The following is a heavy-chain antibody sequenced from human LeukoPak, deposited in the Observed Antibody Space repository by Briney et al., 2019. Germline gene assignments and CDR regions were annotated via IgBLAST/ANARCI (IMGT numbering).Heavy chain of an antibody. CDR2: ISAGADVI. J-gene: IGHJ3*02. V-gene: IGHV3-23*01. Sequence: GGSLRLSCEAAGFSFRDYPMGWVRRASGKRLEWVSGISAGADVIFYADHVKGRFTISRDNSKNTLYLQMNSLRAEDSAEYYCAKSLLTTATGTGRAFDIWGQGTMVTVSA. CDR1: GFSFRDYP. D-gene: IGHD1-1*01. CDR3: AKSLLTTATGTGRAFDI.